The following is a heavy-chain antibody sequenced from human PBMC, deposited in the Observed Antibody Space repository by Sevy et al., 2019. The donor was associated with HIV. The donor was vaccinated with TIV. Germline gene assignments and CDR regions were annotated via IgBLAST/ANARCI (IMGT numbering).Heavy chain of an antibody. CDR3: VRAIQSEGSF. D-gene: IGHD2-2*02. Sequence: GGSLRLSCAASGFNIESYWMTWVRQAPGKPLEWVANIKEDDTVKYYVDSVQGRFTIFRDNGRNLVYLVMNNLRVEDTALYYCVRAIQSEGSFWGQGTLVTVSS. V-gene: IGHV3-7*04. CDR1: GFNIESYW. CDR2: IKEDDTVK. J-gene: IGHJ4*02.